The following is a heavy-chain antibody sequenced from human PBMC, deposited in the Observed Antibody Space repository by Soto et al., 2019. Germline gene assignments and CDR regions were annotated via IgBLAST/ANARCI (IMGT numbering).Heavy chain of an antibody. J-gene: IGHJ3*02. CDR3: ARPPNLWEPHAFHI. D-gene: IGHD1-26*01. V-gene: IGHV1-2*04. Sequence: QEQLVQSGAEVKKPGASVRVSCKASGYTFTAYYIHWPRQAPGQGLEWMGWVNPHSGATVIAQKFLCSVTLTTDTSINTAYMELTSLTSDDTALYYCARPPNLWEPHAFHIWGHGTLVTVSS. CDR1: GYTFTAYY. CDR2: VNPHSGAT.